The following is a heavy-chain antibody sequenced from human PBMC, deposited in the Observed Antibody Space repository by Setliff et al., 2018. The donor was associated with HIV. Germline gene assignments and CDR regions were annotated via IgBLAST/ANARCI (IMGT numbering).Heavy chain of an antibody. Sequence: GGSLRLSCAASGFTFSNYEMNWVRQAPGKGLEWVSYITGSGSRIYYADSVKGRFTISRDNAKNSVYLQMNSLRAEDTAVYYCARDLRSSHGSPNYFDYWGRGALVTVSS. V-gene: IGHV3-48*03. J-gene: IGHJ4*02. CDR1: GFTFSNYE. CDR3: ARDLRSSHGSPNYFDY. CDR2: ITGSGSRI. D-gene: IGHD2-15*01.